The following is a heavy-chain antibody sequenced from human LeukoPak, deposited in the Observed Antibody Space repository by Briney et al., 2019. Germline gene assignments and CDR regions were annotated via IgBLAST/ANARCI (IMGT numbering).Heavy chain of an antibody. CDR3: ARAGHGGNSRWFDP. V-gene: IGHV1-69*13. CDR2: IIPMFGTA. D-gene: IGHD4-23*01. Sequence: SVKVSCKASGGTFRSYAINWVRQAPGQGLEWMGGIIPMFGTANHAQKFQGRVTITADESTSTAYMELSSLRSEDTAVYYCARAGHGGNSRWFDPWGQGTLVTVSS. CDR1: GGTFRSYA. J-gene: IGHJ5*02.